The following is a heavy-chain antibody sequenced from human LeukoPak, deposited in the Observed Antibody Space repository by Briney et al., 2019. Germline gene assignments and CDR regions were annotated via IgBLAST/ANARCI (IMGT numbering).Heavy chain of an antibody. Sequence: ASVKVSCKASGYTFTGYYMHWVRQAPGQGLEWMGWINPNSGGTNYAQKFQGRVTMTRDTSISTAYLQWSSLKASDTAMYYCARYSSGWYYFDYWGQGTLVTVSS. CDR2: INPNSGGT. V-gene: IGHV1-2*02. CDR3: ARYSSGWYYFDY. CDR1: GYTFTGYY. J-gene: IGHJ4*02. D-gene: IGHD6-19*01.